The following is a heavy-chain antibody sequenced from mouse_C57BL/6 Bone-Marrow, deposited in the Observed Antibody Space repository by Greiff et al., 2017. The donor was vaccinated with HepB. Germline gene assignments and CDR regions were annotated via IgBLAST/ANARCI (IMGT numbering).Heavy chain of an antibody. CDR2: INPSNGGT. CDR3: ARSTTVVASYYYAMDY. Sequence: QVQLQQPGTELVKPGASVKLSCKASGYTFTSYWMHWVKQRPGQGLEWIGNINPSNGGTNYNEKFKSKATLTVDKSSSTAYMQRSSLTSEDSAVYYCARSTTVVASYYYAMDYWGQGTSVTVSS. CDR1: GYTFTSYW. D-gene: IGHD1-1*01. V-gene: IGHV1-53*01. J-gene: IGHJ4*01.